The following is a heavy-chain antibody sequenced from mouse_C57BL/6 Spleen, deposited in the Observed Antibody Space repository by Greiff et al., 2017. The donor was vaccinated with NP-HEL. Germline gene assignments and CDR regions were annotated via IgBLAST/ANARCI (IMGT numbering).Heavy chain of an antibody. V-gene: IGHV1-18*01. D-gene: IGHD3-2*02. J-gene: IGHJ3*01. CDR2: INPNNGGT. CDR3: ARPTTAQATWFAY. CDR1: GYTFTDYN. Sequence: VQLKESGPELVKPGASVKIPCKASGYTFTDYNMDWVKQSHGKSLEWIGDINPNNGGTIYNQKFKGKATLTVDKSSSTAYMELRSLTSEDTAVYYCARPTTAQATWFAYWGQGTLVTVSA.